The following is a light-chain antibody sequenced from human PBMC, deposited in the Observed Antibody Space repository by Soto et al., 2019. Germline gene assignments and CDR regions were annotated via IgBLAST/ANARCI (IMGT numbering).Light chain of an antibody. CDR1: SSDVGAYNY. J-gene: IGLJ1*01. Sequence: SALTQPAAVSGSPGQSITISCTGSSSDVGAYNYVSWFQQHPGKAPKFMIYEVRNRPSGVSNRFSGSKSGNTASLTVSGLQAEDEADYYCSSYTTSNTYVFGTGTKVTVL. CDR2: EVR. V-gene: IGLV2-14*01. CDR3: SSYTTSNTYV.